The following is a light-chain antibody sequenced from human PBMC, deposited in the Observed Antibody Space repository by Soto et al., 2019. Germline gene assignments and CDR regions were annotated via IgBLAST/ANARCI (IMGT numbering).Light chain of an antibody. CDR1: SSDVGGYNS. V-gene: IGLV2-14*01. J-gene: IGLJ2*01. CDR2: EVS. CDR3: SSYTSTSTLVV. Sequence: QSVLTQPASVSGSPGQSITISCTGTSSDVGGYNSVSWYQQDPGKAPKLMIYEVSNRPSGVSNRFSGSTSGNTASLTISWRQDEDEAAYYCSSYTSTSTLVVFGGGTKVTVL.